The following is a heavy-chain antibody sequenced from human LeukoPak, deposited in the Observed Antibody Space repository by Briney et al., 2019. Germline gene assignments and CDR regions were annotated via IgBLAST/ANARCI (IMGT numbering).Heavy chain of an antibody. Sequence: ASVKVSCKASGYTFTNYAFHWVRQAPGQRLEWMGWFNSDTGDTHYSQNFQGRLIITRDTSASTAYMELSSLRPEDTAVFFCVRGGPNRSGWTLDYWGRGTLVTVSS. CDR2: FNSDTGDT. CDR3: VRGGPNRSGWTLDY. J-gene: IGHJ4*02. CDR1: GYTFTNYA. D-gene: IGHD6-19*01. V-gene: IGHV1-3*01.